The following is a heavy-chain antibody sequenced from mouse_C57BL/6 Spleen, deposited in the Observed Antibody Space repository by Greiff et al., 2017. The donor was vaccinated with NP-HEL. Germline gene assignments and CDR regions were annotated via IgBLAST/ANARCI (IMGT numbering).Heavy chain of an antibody. CDR2: IDPETGGT. CDR3: TRWDYYGSSHYFDY. CDR1: GYTFTDYE. V-gene: IGHV1-15*01. D-gene: IGHD1-1*01. J-gene: IGHJ2*01. Sequence: VQLQQSGAELVRPGASVTLSCKASGYTFTDYEMHWVKQTPVHGLEWIGAIDPETGGTAYNQKFKGKAILTADKSSSTAYMELRSLTSEDSAVYYGTRWDYYGSSHYFDYWGQGTTLTVSS.